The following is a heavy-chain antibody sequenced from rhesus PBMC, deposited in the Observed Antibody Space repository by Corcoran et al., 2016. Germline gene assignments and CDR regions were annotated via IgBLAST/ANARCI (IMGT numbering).Heavy chain of an antibody. Sequence: QVQLQESGPGLVKPSETLSLTCAVSGGSISSSNWWSWIRQHPGKGLEWIGGISINSESPHSNPSLNSRVTISKDTSKNQFSLKLTSVTAADTAVYYCAREHGSSGWYFDIWGPGTPITISS. CDR2: ISINSESP. D-gene: IGHD4-29*01. V-gene: IGHV4S12*01. CDR1: GGSISSSNW. J-gene: IGHJ2*01. CDR3: AREHGSSGWYFDI.